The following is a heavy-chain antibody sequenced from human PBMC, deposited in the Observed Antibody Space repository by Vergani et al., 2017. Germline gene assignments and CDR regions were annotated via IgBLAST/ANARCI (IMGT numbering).Heavy chain of an antibody. CDR2: ISSSSSYI. Sequence: EVQLLESGGGLVQPGGSLRLSCAASGFTFSSYSMNWVRQAPGKGLEWVSSISSSSSYIYYADSVKGRFTISRDNAKNSLYLQMNSLRAEDTAVYYCARGGIAVAGTGTRYFDYWGQGTLVTVSS. CDR1: GFTFSSYS. CDR3: ARGGIAVAGTGTRYFDY. D-gene: IGHD6-19*01. V-gene: IGHV3-21*01. J-gene: IGHJ4*02.